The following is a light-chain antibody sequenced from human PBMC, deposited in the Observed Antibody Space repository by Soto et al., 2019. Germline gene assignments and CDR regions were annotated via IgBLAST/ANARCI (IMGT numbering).Light chain of an antibody. CDR1: QSVSSSF. Sequence: ELVLTQSPGTLSLSPGERATLSCRASQSVSSSFLGWYQQKPGQPPRLLIYGASSRATGIPDRFSGSGSGTDFTLTISRLEPEDFAVYYCQYYGSSPRTFGQGTKVEVK. CDR2: GAS. CDR3: QYYGSSPRT. J-gene: IGKJ1*01. V-gene: IGKV3-20*01.